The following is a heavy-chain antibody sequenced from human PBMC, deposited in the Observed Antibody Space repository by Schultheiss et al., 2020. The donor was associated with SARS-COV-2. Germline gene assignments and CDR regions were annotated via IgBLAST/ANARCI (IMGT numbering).Heavy chain of an antibody. CDR3: ASLAGGVGIDY. J-gene: IGHJ4*02. Sequence: SETLSLTCTVSGGSISSGGYYWSWIRQHPGKGLEWIGYIYYSGSTYYNPSLKSRVTISVDTSKNQFSLKLSSVTAADTAVYYCASLAGGVGIDYWGQGTLVTVS. CDR2: IYYSGST. CDR1: GGSISSGGYY. D-gene: IGHD6-19*01. V-gene: IGHV4-31*03.